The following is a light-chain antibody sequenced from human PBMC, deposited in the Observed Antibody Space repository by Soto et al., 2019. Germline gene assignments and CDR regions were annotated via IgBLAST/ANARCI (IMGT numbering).Light chain of an antibody. V-gene: IGKV1-13*02. Sequence: AIEMTQSPSSLSVSVGDRVTITCRASQGIRHDLGWYQQKPGKAPELLIYDASSLESGVPSRFSGSGSGTEFTLTISSLQPDDFATYYCQQYNAFGQGTKVDIK. CDR1: QGIRHD. J-gene: IGKJ1*01. CDR2: DAS. CDR3: QQYNA.